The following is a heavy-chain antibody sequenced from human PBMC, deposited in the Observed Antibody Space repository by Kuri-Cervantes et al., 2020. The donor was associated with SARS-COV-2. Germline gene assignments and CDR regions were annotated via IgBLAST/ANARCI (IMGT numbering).Heavy chain of an antibody. CDR2: ISWNSGSI. J-gene: IGHJ2*01. Sequence: GGSLRLSCAASGFTFDDYAMHWVRQAPGKGLEWVSGISWNSGSIGYADSVKGRFTISRDNAKNSLYLQMYSLRAEDTALYYCAKESWYEDSRLGYFDLWGRGTLVTVSS. CDR3: AKESWYEDSRLGYFDL. V-gene: IGHV3-9*01. CDR1: GFTFDDYA. D-gene: IGHD2-15*01.